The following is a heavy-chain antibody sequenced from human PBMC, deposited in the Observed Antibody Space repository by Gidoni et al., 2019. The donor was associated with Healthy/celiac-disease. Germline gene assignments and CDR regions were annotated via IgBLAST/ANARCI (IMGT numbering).Heavy chain of an antibody. V-gene: IGHV1-46*01. J-gene: IGHJ4*02. CDR2: INTSGGRT. CDR3: ARDREGGRLPVDY. Sequence: QVQLVPSGAAVKKPGASVKVSCKASGYTFTSYYMTWVGQAPGQGLEWMGIINTSGGRTSYEQKVQGRVTMTRDTSTSKVYRELSSLRSEDTAGYYGARDREGGRLPVDYWGQGTLVTVSS. CDR1: GYTFTSYY. D-gene: IGHD6-25*01.